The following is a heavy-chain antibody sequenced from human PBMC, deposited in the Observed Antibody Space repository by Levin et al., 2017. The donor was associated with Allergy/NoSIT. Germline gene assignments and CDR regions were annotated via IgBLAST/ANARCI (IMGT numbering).Heavy chain of an antibody. CDR3: ARSTMVRGDLDY. V-gene: IGHV5-10-1*01. Sequence: KVSCKGSGYSFTSYWISWVRQMPGKGLEWMGRIDPSDSYTNYSPSFQGHVTISADKSISTAYLQWSSLKASDTAMYYCARSTMVRGDLDYWGQGTLVTVSS. D-gene: IGHD3-10*01. CDR1: GYSFTSYW. CDR2: IDPSDSYT. J-gene: IGHJ4*02.